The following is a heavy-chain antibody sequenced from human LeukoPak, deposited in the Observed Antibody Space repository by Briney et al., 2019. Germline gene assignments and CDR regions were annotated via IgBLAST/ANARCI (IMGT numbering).Heavy chain of an antibody. D-gene: IGHD5-24*01. V-gene: IGHV1-18*01. CDR1: GYTFTSYG. CDR3: ARDRVGDGYNSD. J-gene: IGHJ4*02. Sequence: ASVKVSCTAPGYTFTSYGISWVRQAPGQGLEWMGWISAYNGNTNYAQKLQGRVTMTTDTSTSTAYMELRSLRSDDTAVYYCARDRVGDGYNSDWGQGTLVTVSS. CDR2: ISAYNGNT.